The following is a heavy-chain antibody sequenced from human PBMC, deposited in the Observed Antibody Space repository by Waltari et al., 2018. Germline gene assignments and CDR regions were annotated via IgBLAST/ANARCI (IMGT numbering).Heavy chain of an antibody. CDR1: GYTFSNYG. Sequence: QVQLVQSGAEVRKPGASVKVSCKASGYTFSNYGIAWVRQAPGQRLEWMGWIRGYNGDTKYAREFEGRLTVTTNTSTNTAHMERRSLRSDDTAVYYCARLYDSSAYYNTYLDPWGQGALVTVSS. J-gene: IGHJ5*02. V-gene: IGHV1-18*01. CDR3: ARLYDSSAYYNTYLDP. D-gene: IGHD3-22*01. CDR2: IRGYNGDT.